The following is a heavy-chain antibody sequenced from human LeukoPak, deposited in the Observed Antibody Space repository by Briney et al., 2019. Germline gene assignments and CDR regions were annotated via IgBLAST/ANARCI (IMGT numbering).Heavy chain of an antibody. CDR2: IYNSGST. V-gene: IGHV4-59*01. J-gene: IGHJ4*02. CDR3: ARGPGLGYPYYFDY. D-gene: IGHD5-18*01. CDR1: GGSISSYY. Sequence: PSETLSLICTVSGGSISSYYWSWIRQPPGKGLEWIAYIYNSGSTNHNPSLKSRATISVDTSKNQLSLKLSSVTAADTAVYYCARGPGLGYPYYFDYWGQGTLVTVSS.